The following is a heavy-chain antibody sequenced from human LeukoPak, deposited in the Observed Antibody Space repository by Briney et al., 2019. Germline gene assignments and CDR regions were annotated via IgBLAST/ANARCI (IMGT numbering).Heavy chain of an antibody. D-gene: IGHD3-22*01. CDR3: ARDIGYDSSGYYYYYYYYGMDV. Sequence: GGSLRLSCAASGFTFSSYSMNWVRQAPGKGLEWASSISSSSSYIYYADSVKGRFTISRDNAKNSLYLQMNSLRAEDTAVYYCARDIGYDSSGYYYYYYYYGMDVWGQGTTVTVSS. CDR1: GFTFSSYS. CDR2: ISSSSSYI. J-gene: IGHJ6*02. V-gene: IGHV3-21*01.